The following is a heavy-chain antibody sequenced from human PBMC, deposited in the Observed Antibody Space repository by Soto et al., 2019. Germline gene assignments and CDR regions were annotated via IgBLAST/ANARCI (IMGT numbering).Heavy chain of an antibody. D-gene: IGHD1-7*01. Sequence: SVRVSFKASVGTFSSYAISWVRHAPGQGLEWMGGIIPIFGTANYAQKFQGRVTITADESTSTAYMELSSLRSEDTAVYYCATNWNYCCYYYGMDVWGQGTTVTVSS. CDR3: ATNWNYCCYYYGMDV. CDR2: IIPIFGTA. J-gene: IGHJ6*02. V-gene: IGHV1-69*13. CDR1: VGTFSSYA.